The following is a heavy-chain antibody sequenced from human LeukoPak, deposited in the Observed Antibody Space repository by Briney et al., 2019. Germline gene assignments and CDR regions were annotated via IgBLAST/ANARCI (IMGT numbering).Heavy chain of an antibody. V-gene: IGHV3-48*03. CDR2: ISSSGSTI. CDR1: GFTFNEYG. J-gene: IGHJ6*04. Sequence: PGGSLRLSCVTSGFTFNEYGMHWVRQAPGKGLEWVSYISSSGSTIYYADSVKGRFTISRDNAKNSLYLQMNSLRAEDTAVYYCAELGITMIGGVWGKGTTVTVSS. D-gene: IGHD3-10*02. CDR3: AELGITMIGGV.